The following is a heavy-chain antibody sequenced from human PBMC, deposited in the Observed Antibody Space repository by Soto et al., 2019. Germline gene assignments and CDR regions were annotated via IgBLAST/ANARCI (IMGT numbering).Heavy chain of an antibody. Sequence: LSLTCAVSGYSISSGYYWGWIRQPPGKGLEWIGSIYHSGSTYYNPSLKSRVTISVDTSKNQFSLKLSSVTAADTAVYYCAREGDYSNHRGRRWFDPWGQGTLVTVSS. J-gene: IGHJ5*02. CDR2: IYHSGST. CDR3: AREGDYSNHRGRRWFDP. D-gene: IGHD4-4*01. CDR1: GYSISSGYY. V-gene: IGHV4-38-2*02.